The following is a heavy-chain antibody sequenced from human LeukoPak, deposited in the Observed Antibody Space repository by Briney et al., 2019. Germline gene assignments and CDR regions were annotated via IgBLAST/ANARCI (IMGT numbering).Heavy chain of an antibody. J-gene: IGHJ5*02. CDR3: ARGNVDYCSSTSCYTVEDNWFDP. CDR1: GGSISSYY. D-gene: IGHD2-2*02. CDR2: IYYSGST. V-gene: IGHV4-59*08. Sequence: SETLSLTCTVSGGSISSYYWSWIRQPPGKGLEWIGYIYYSGSTNYNPSLKSRVTISVDTSKNQFSLKLSSVTAADTAVYYCARGNVDYCSSTSCYTVEDNWFDPWGQGTLVTVSS.